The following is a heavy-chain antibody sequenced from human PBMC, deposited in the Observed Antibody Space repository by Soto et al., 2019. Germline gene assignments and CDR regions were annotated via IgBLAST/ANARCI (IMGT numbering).Heavy chain of an antibody. V-gene: IGHV3-48*03. J-gene: IGHJ4*01. CDR1: VFAFSNYE. D-gene: IGHD3-3*02. Sequence: GGSLRLSCASSVFAFSNYEMNCVRHSPGKCLEWVSYISLSGSTIYYADSVKGRFTISRDDAKNSLYLQMDSLRADDTAVYYCEREPFSDSPNLFVYWGHGHPVTVSX. CDR2: ISLSGSTI. CDR3: EREPFSDSPNLFVY.